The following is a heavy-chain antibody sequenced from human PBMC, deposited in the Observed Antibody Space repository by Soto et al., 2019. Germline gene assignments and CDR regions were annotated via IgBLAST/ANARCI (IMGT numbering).Heavy chain of an antibody. Sequence: GGSLRLSCAASGFTFSSYWMSWVRQAPGKGLEWVANIKQDGSEKYYVDSVKGRFTISRDNAKNSLYLQMNSLRAEDSAIYFCVRGSKDSYPGSRIFDFWGRGALVTVSS. V-gene: IGHV3-7*03. CDR2: IKQDGSEK. CDR1: GFTFSSYW. J-gene: IGHJ4*02. D-gene: IGHD3-10*01. CDR3: VRGSKDSYPGSRIFDF.